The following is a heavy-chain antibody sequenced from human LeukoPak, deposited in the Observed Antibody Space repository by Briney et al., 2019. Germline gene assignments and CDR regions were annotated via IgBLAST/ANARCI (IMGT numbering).Heavy chain of an antibody. CDR3: ATEPTIYDFWSGSMYYFDY. D-gene: IGHD3-3*01. J-gene: IGHJ4*02. V-gene: IGHV1-69*05. CDR2: IIPIFGTA. Sequence: ASVKVSCKASGGTFSSYAISWVRQAPGQGLEWMGRIIPIFGTANYAQKFQGRVTITMDESTSTAYMELSSLRSEDTAVYYCATEPTIYDFWSGSMYYFDYWGQGTLVTVSS. CDR1: GGTFSSYA.